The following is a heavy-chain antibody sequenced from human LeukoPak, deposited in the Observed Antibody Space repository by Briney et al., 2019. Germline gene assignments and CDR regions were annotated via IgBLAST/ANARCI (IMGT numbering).Heavy chain of an antibody. J-gene: IGHJ4*02. CDR1: GFTFSSYA. CDR3: ATCTMVRGVATNTDY. Sequence: GGSLRLPCAASGFTFSSYAMSWVRQAPGKGLEWVSAISGSGGSTYYADSVKGRFTISRDNSKNTLYLQMNSLRAEDTAVYYCATCTMVRGVATNTDYWGQGTLVTVSS. V-gene: IGHV3-23*01. D-gene: IGHD3-10*01. CDR2: ISGSGGST.